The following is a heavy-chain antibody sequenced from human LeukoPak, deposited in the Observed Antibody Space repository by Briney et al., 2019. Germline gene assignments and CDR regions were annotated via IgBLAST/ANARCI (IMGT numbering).Heavy chain of an antibody. J-gene: IGHJ5*02. CDR3: ATDDNYAPSS. CDR2: IINDGSYT. D-gene: IGHD2-2*01. Sequence: AGSLRLSCAASGFTFSPVWMHWVRHAPGKGLMWVSHIINDGSYTTYADSVKGRFTISRDNAKNTVYLQMNSLRAEDTAVYYCATDDNYAPSSWGQGTLVTVSS. CDR1: GFTFSPVW. V-gene: IGHV3-74*01.